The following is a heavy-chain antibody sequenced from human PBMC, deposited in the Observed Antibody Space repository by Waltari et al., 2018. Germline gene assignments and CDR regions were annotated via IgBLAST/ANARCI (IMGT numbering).Heavy chain of an antibody. CDR3: ARQPPTTVPTPRSPFDT. CDR1: GGSITTRSYH. CDR2: IHISGST. D-gene: IGHD4-17*01. J-gene: IGHJ3*02. Sequence: QPQLQESGPGLEKPSETLSLTCTVSGGSITTRSYHWAWIRQTPGKGLEWIGSIHISGSTYYNPSLRSRVTMSVDTSNNQFSLKLTSVTAADTAVYYCARQPPTTVPTPRSPFDTWGQG. V-gene: IGHV4-39*07.